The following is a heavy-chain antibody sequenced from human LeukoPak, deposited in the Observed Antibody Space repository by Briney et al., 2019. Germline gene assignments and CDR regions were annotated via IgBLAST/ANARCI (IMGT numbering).Heavy chain of an antibody. Sequence: SQTLSLTCAISGDSVSSNSAAWNWIRQSPSRGLEWLGRTYYRSKWYNDYAVSVKSRITINPDTSKNQFSLQLNSVTPEDTAVYYCARVGEGFVTYGDYGRIYFDYWGQGTLVTVSS. CDR3: ARVGEGFVTYGDYGRIYFDY. J-gene: IGHJ4*02. D-gene: IGHD4-17*01. V-gene: IGHV6-1*01. CDR1: GDSVSSNSAA. CDR2: TYYRSKWYN.